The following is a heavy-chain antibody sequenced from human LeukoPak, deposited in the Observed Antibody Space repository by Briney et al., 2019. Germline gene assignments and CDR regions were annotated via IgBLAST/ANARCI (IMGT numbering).Heavy chain of an antibody. CDR2: INSDGSST. Sequence: GGSLRLSCAASGFTFSSYWMHWVRQAPGKGLVWVSRINSDGSSTSYADSVKGRFTISRDNAKNTLYLQMNSLRAEDTAVYDCARAGDRYSYGYLYCWGQGTLVAVSS. V-gene: IGHV3-74*01. D-gene: IGHD5-18*01. CDR1: GFTFSSYW. CDR3: ARAGDRYSYGYLYC. J-gene: IGHJ4*02.